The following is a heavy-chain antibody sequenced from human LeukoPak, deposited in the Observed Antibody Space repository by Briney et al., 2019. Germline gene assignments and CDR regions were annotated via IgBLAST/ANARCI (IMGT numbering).Heavy chain of an antibody. V-gene: IGHV3-43*01. Sequence: GGSLRLSCAASGFTFDDYAMHWVRQTPEKGLEWVSLINWDGGRTYYADSVKGRFTISRDNSKNSLYLQMSSLRPEDTALYYCAKDVADLHCAGDNRHSGGFELRGQGTLVTVSS. J-gene: IGHJ4*02. D-gene: IGHD2-21*01. CDR1: GFTFDDYA. CDR2: INWDGGRT. CDR3: AKDVADLHCAGDNRHSGGFEL.